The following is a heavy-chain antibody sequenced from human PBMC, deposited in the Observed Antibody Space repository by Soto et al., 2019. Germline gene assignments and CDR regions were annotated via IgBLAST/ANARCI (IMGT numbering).Heavy chain of an antibody. CDR2: IRSKAYGGTT. D-gene: IGHD1-7*01. J-gene: IGHJ4*02. V-gene: IGHV3-49*04. Sequence: GSLRLSCAASGFTFRNYWMHWVRQAPGKGLVWVGFIRSKAYGGTTEYAASVKGRFTISRDDSKSIAYLQMNSLKTEDTAVYYCTRDFGELELPYWGQGTLVTAPQ. CDR3: TRDFGELELPY. CDR1: GFTFRNYW.